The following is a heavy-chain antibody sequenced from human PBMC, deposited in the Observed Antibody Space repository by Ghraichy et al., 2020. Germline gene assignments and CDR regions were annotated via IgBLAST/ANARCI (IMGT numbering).Heavy chain of an antibody. J-gene: IGHJ4*02. CDR3: ARDPAYGDYEDRFDY. CDR2: INTNTGNP. CDR1: GYTFTSYA. Sequence: ASVKVSCKASGYTFTSYAMNWVRQAPGQGLEWMGWINTNTGNPTYAQGFTGRFVFSLDTSVSTAYLQISSLKDEDTAVYYCARDPAYGDYEDRFDYWGQGTLVTVSS. D-gene: IGHD4-17*01. V-gene: IGHV7-4-1*02.